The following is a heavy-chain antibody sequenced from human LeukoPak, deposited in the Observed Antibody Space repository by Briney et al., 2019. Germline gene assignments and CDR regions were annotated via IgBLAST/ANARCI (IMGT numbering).Heavy chain of an antibody. D-gene: IGHD2-2*01. CDR1: GGSFSGYY. CDR2: INHSGST. V-gene: IGHV4-34*01. J-gene: IGHJ6*02. CDR3: ARVTPICSSTSCSYYYYYYGMDV. Sequence: SETLSLTCAVYGGSFSGYYWSWIRQPPGKGLEWVGEINHSGSTNYNPSLKSRVTISVDTSKNQFSLKLSSVTAADTAVYYCARVTPICSSTSCSYYYYYYGMDVWGQGTTVTVSS.